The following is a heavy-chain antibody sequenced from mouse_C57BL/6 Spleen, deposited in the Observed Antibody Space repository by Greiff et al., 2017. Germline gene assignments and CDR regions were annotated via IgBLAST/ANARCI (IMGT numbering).Heavy chain of an antibody. CDR2: INPSNGGT. J-gene: IGHJ2*01. V-gene: IGHV1-53*01. D-gene: IGHD1-1*01. CDR1: GCTFTSYW. Sequence: QVQLQQPGTELVKPGASVKLSCKASGCTFTSYWMHWVKQRPGQGLEWIGNINPSNGGTNYNEKFKSKATLTVDKSSGTAYMQLSSLTSEDSAVYYCARTGDYYGSSYDYFDYWGQGTTLTVSS. CDR3: ARTGDYYGSSYDYFDY.